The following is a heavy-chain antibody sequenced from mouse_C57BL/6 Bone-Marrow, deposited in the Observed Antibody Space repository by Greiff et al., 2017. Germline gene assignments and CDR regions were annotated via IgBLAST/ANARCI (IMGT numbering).Heavy chain of an antibody. Sequence: EVKVVESGGGLVKPGGSLKLSCAASGFTFSDYGMHWVRQAPEKGLEWVAYISSGSSTIYYADTVKGRFTISRDNAKNTLFLQMTSLRSEDTAMYYCARHGITTVVALDYWGQGTTLTVSS. CDR2: ISSGSSTI. CDR3: ARHGITTVVALDY. D-gene: IGHD1-1*01. CDR1: GFTFSDYG. V-gene: IGHV5-17*01. J-gene: IGHJ2*01.